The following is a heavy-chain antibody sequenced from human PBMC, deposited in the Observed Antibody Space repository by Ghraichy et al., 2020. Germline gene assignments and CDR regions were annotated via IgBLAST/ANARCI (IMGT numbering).Heavy chain of an antibody. Sequence: SETLSLTCAVSGGFISSIHWSWIRQPPGKELEWIAHSYGSGSINYNPSLMSRVTMSVDASRSQFSLRLSSVTAADSAVYYCAGYIEGGGGRGYWGQGTLVTVSS. CDR1: GGFISSIH. CDR2: SYGSGSI. V-gene: IGHV4-59*01. D-gene: IGHD6-13*01. J-gene: IGHJ4*02. CDR3: AGYIEGGGGRGY.